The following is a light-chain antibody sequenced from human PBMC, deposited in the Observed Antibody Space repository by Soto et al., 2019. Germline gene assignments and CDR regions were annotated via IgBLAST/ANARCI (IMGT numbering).Light chain of an antibody. CDR1: SSDVGGYDY. V-gene: IGLV2-11*01. CDR3: CSYAGSHTWV. Sequence: QSALTQPHSVSGSPGQSVTISCTGTSSDVGGYDYVSWYQQHPGKAPKLMIYDVTKRPSGVPDRFSGSKSGNTASLTISGLQTEDEADYYCCSYAGSHTWVFGGGTKLTVL. J-gene: IGLJ3*02. CDR2: DVT.